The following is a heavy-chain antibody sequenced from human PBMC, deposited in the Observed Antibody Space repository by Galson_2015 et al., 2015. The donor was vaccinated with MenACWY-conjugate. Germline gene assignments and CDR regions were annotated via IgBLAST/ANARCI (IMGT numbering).Heavy chain of an antibody. CDR3: ARQGFGSSSLDY. V-gene: IGHV5-51*01. CDR2: IYPGDSDT. CDR1: GYTFTSNW. D-gene: IGHD6-6*01. J-gene: IGHJ4*02. Sequence: QSGAEVKKPGESLTISRKGSGYTFTSNWIGWVRQMPGKGLEWMGIIYPGDSDTRYTPSFQGHVTISADKSINTAYLQWGSLEASDTAMYYCARQGFGSSSLDYWGQGTLVTVSS.